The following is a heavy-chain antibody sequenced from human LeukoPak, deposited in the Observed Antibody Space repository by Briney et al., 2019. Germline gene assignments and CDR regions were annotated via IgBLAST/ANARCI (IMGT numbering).Heavy chain of an antibody. J-gene: IGHJ4*02. D-gene: IGHD3-22*01. CDR1: GFTFSDYN. CDR3: AKDSTYYYSWYYFDY. Sequence: GGSLRLSCAASGFTFSDYNMRWIRQAPGKGLEWVSSISRSGSTKYYADSVKGRFTISRDNAKNSLFLQMNSLRAEDTAVYYCAKDSTYYYSWYYFDYWGQGTLVTVSS. V-gene: IGHV3-11*04. CDR2: ISRSGSTK.